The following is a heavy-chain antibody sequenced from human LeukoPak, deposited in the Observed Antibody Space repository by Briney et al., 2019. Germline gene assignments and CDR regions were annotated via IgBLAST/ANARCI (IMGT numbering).Heavy chain of an antibody. CDR2: ISSDGSIT. D-gene: IGHD4-23*01. J-gene: IGHJ4*02. V-gene: IGHV3-74*01. Sequence: PGGSLRLSCAASGFTFSSYWMHWVRQAPGKGLLWVSRISSDGSITDYADSVKGRFTISRDNAKNTLYLQMKSLSAEDTAVYYCARDGNWHFDYWGQGPLVTVSS. CDR1: GFTFSSYW. CDR3: ARDGNWHFDY.